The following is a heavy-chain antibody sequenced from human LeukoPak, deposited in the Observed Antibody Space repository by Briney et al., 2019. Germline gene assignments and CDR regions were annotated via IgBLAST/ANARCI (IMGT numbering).Heavy chain of an antibody. J-gene: IGHJ4*02. CDR3: ARHMLLRSWVDTAMVRTRNYFDY. Sequence: PSETLSLTCTVSGGSISMPNYYWGWIRQAPGKGLEWIGSIYNSGSTYYNPSLKSRVTISLDTAKNQFSLKLSSVTAADTAVYYCARHMLLRSWVDTAMVRTRNYFDYWGQGTLVTVSS. CDR1: GGSISMPNYY. V-gene: IGHV4-39*01. CDR2: IYNSGST. D-gene: IGHD5-18*01.